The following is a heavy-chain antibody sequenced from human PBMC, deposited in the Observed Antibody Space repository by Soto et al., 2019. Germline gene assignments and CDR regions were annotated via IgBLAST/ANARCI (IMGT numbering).Heavy chain of an antibody. CDR1: GVTFSSYA. CDR3: ARGSDYDYVWGSPNDY. V-gene: IGHV1-69*13. Sequence: SVKVSCKASGVTFSSYAISWVRQAPGQGLEWMGGIIPIFGTSNYAQNFQGRVTITADESTSTAYMELSSLRSEDTAVYYCARGSDYDYVWGSPNDYWGQGTLVTVSS. D-gene: IGHD3-16*01. CDR2: IIPIFGTS. J-gene: IGHJ4*02.